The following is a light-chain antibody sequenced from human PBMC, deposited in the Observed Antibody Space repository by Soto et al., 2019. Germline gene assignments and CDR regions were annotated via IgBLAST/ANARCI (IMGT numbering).Light chain of an antibody. CDR3: QQYNSYSPPWT. Sequence: DIQMTQSPSTLPASVGDRVTITCRASQSISNWLAWYQQKPGKAPKLLIYDASSLESGVPSRFSGSGSGTEFTLTISSLQPDDFATYYCQQYNSYSPPWTFGQGTKVDIK. V-gene: IGKV1-5*01. J-gene: IGKJ1*01. CDR1: QSISNW. CDR2: DAS.